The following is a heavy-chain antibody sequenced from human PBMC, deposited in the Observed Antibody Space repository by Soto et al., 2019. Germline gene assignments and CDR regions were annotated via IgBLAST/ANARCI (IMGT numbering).Heavy chain of an antibody. CDR2: ISDSDNAT. CDR1: GLTFSSYA. Sequence: EVQLLESGGGLVQPGGSLRLSCAASGLTFSSYAMTGVRQAPGKGLEWVSVISDSDNATYYADSVKGRFTISRDNSKNTLYLQFNSLRAEDTAVYYCAKGVSSSAWSASDNWGQGTLVTVSS. V-gene: IGHV3-23*01. D-gene: IGHD6-19*01. J-gene: IGHJ4*02. CDR3: AKGVSSSAWSASDN.